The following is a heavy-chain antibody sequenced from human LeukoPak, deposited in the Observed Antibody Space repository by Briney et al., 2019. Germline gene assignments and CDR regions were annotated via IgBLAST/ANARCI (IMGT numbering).Heavy chain of an antibody. D-gene: IGHD2-2*01. Sequence: SQTLSLTCTVSGGSISSGGYYWSWIRQHPGKGLEWIGYIYYSGSTYYNPSLKSRVTISVDTSKNQFSLKLSSVTAADTAVYYCARDTEGYCSSTSCRYGMDVWGQGTTVTVSS. CDR3: ARDTEGYCSSTSCRYGMDV. V-gene: IGHV4-31*03. CDR2: IYYSGST. J-gene: IGHJ6*02. CDR1: GGSISSGGYY.